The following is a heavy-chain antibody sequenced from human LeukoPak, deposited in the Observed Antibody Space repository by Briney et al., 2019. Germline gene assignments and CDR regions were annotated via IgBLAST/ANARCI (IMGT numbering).Heavy chain of an antibody. CDR1: GFTFDDYA. D-gene: IGHD3-3*01. V-gene: IGHV3-43*02. J-gene: IGHJ4*02. CDR3: AKVEYDFWSGPYDY. Sequence: GGSLRLSRAASGFTFDDYAMHWVRQAPGKGLEWVSLISGDGGSTYYADSVKGRFTISRDNSKNSLYLQMNSLRTEDNALYYCAKVEYDFWSGPYDYWGQGTLVTVSS. CDR2: ISGDGGST.